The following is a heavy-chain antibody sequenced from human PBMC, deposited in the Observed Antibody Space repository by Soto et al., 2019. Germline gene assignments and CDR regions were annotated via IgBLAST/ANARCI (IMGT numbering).Heavy chain of an antibody. Sequence: QLQLQESGPGLVKPSETLSLTCTVSGDSISSNSYYWGWVRQPPGKGLEWIGSIHYTGTPYYNPSLNSRVTVSGDTSKKQFSLILSSLTAADTAVYYCATTFYAGLFFDYWGQGTLVTVSS. D-gene: IGHD1-1*01. CDR3: ATTFYAGLFFDY. CDR2: IHYTGTP. CDR1: GDSISSNSYY. V-gene: IGHV4-39*01. J-gene: IGHJ4*02.